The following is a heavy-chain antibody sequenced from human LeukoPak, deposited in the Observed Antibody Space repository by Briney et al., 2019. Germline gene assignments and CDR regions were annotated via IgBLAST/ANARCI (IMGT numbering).Heavy chain of an antibody. CDR1: GYTFTGYY. V-gene: IGHV1-2*06. CDR3: ARDLTIYSSGYVNWFDP. D-gene: IGHD3-22*01. Sequence: ASVKVSCKASGYTFTGYYMHWVRQAPGQGLEWMGRINPNSGGTNYAQKFQGRVTMTRDTSISTAYMELSRLRSDDTAVYYCARDLTIYSSGYVNWFDPWGQGTLVTVSS. J-gene: IGHJ5*02. CDR2: INPNSGGT.